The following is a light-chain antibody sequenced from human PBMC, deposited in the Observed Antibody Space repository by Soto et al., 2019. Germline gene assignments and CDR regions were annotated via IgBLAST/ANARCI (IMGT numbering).Light chain of an antibody. CDR1: QSVSSSY. CDR3: QQYGSSPLT. CDR2: DAS. V-gene: IGKV3-20*01. J-gene: IGKJ4*01. Sequence: EIVLTQSPGTLSLSPGERATLSCRASQSVSSSYLAWYQQKPGQAPRFLIYDASSRATGIPDRFSGSGSGTVFTLTISRLEPEDFAVYYCQQYGSSPLTFGGGTKVEIK.